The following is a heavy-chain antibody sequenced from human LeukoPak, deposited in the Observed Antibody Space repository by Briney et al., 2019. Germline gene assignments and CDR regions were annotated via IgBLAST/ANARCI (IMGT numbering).Heavy chain of an antibody. CDR2: ISYDGSNK. CDR1: GFTFSSYG. V-gene: IGHV3-30*03. Sequence: PGGSLRLSCAASGFTFSSYGMHWVRQAPGKGLEWVAVISYDGSNKYNADSVKGRFTISRDNSKDTLYLQMNSLRAEDTAVYYCAREGEWFGDGMDVWGQGTTVTVSS. D-gene: IGHD3-10*01. J-gene: IGHJ6*02. CDR3: AREGEWFGDGMDV.